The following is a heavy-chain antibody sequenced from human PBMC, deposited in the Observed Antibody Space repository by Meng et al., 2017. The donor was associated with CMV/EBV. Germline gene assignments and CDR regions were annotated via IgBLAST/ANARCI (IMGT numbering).Heavy chain of an antibody. Sequence: ASVKVSCKASGYTFTGYYMHWVRQAPGQGLEWMGWINPNSGGTNYAQKFQGRVTMTRDTSISTAYMELRSLRSDDTAVYYCARGEPSWELLTGYYYYGMDVWGQGTTVTVSS. CDR1: GYTFTGYY. CDR3: ARGEPSWELLTGYYYYGMDV. J-gene: IGHJ6*02. D-gene: IGHD1-26*01. CDR2: INPNSGGT. V-gene: IGHV1-2*02.